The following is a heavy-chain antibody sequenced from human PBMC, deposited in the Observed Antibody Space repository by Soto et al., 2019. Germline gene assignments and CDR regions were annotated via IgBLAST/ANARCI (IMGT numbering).Heavy chain of an antibody. CDR3: AIRSGHYYDSSGTRGDY. D-gene: IGHD3-22*01. CDR2: IDPSDSYT. Sequence: PGESLKISCKGSGYSFTSYWISWVRQMPGKGLEWMGRIDPSDSYTNYSPSFQGHVTISADKSISTAYLQWSSLKASDTAMYYCAIRSGHYYDSSGTRGDYWGQGTLVTVSS. V-gene: IGHV5-10-1*01. CDR1: GYSFTSYW. J-gene: IGHJ4*02.